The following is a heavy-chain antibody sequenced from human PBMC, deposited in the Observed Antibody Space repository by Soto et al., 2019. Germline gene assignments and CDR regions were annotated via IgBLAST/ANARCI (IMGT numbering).Heavy chain of an antibody. J-gene: IGHJ5*02. V-gene: IGHV3-74*01. D-gene: IGHD6-19*01. Sequence: PGGSLRLSCAASGVTFRNYWMHWVRQVPGKGLVWVSRINSDGGSTSYADSVKGRFTISRDNAKNTLYLQMNSLRADDTAVYYCARLEVAGTVRWFDPWGQGTLVTVSS. CDR2: INSDGGST. CDR3: ARLEVAGTVRWFDP. CDR1: GVTFRNYW.